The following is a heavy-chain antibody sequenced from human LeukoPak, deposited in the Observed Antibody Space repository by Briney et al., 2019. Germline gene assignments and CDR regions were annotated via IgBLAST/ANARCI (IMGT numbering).Heavy chain of an antibody. J-gene: IGHJ4*02. CDR2: IWYDGSNK. CDR3: ARGPRVGYYDSSGGIDY. V-gene: IGHV3-33*01. D-gene: IGHD3-22*01. CDR1: GFTFSSYG. Sequence: GGSLRLSCAASGFTFSSYGMHWVRQAPGKGLEWVAVIWYDGSNKYYADSVKGRFTISRDNSKNTLYLQMNSLRAEDTAVYYCARGPRVGYYDSSGGIDYWGQGTLVTVSS.